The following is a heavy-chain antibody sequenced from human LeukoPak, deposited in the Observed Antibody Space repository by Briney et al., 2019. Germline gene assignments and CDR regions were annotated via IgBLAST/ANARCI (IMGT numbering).Heavy chain of an antibody. V-gene: IGHV4-39*01. CDR1: GGSISSSSDY. Sequence: SETLSLTCTVSGGSISSSSDYWGWIRQPPWKGLEWFGSIYDSGSTYYNPSLKSRVTISVDTSKNQFSLKLSSVTAADTAVYYCARRVMVRGVIITLKWFDPWGQGTLVTVSS. D-gene: IGHD3-10*01. CDR3: ARRVMVRGVIITLKWFDP. J-gene: IGHJ5*02. CDR2: IYDSGST.